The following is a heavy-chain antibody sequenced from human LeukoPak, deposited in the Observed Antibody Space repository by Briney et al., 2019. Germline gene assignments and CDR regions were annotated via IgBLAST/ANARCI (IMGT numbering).Heavy chain of an antibody. V-gene: IGHV3-74*01. CDR1: GFTFSSYW. CDR2: INSDGSST. D-gene: IGHD3-10*01. CDR3: AREYGSGINWFDP. Sequence: GGSLRLSCAASGFTFSSYWMHWVRQAPGKGLVWVSRINSDGSSTSYADSVKGRFTISRDNAKNTLYLQMNSLRAEDTAVYYCAREYGSGINWFDPWGQGTLVTVSS. J-gene: IGHJ5*02.